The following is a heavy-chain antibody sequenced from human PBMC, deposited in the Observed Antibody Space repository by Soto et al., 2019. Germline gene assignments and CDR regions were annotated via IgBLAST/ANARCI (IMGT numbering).Heavy chain of an antibody. CDR2: IKSKTDGGTT. CDR1: GFTFSNAW. D-gene: IGHD1-26*01. Sequence: PGGSLRLSCAASGFTFSNAWMSWVRQAPGKGLEWVGRIKSKTDGGTTDYAAPVKGRFTISGDDSKNTLYLQMNSLKTEDTAVYYCTTRGYSGSYYNYWGQGTLVTVSS. CDR3: TTRGYSGSYYNY. V-gene: IGHV3-15*01. J-gene: IGHJ4*02.